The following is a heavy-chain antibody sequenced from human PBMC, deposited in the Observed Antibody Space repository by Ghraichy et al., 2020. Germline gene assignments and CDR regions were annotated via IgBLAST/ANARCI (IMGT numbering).Heavy chain of an antibody. CDR1: GFTFSSYG. Sequence: GGSLRLSCAASGFTFSSYGMHWVRQAPGKGLEWVAVIWYDGSNKYYADSVKGRFTMSRDNSKNTLYLQMNSLRAEDTAVYYCARDGTRIAAAGSEYYFDYWGQGTLVTVSS. V-gene: IGHV3-33*01. CDR2: IWYDGSNK. CDR3: ARDGTRIAAAGSEYYFDY. D-gene: IGHD6-13*01. J-gene: IGHJ4*02.